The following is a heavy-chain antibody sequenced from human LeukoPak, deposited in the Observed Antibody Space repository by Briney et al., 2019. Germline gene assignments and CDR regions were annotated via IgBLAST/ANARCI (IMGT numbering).Heavy chain of an antibody. Sequence: SVKVSCKASGGTFSSYPISWVRQAPGQGLEWMGGIIPIFGTANYAQKFQGRVTITADESTSTAYVELSSLRSEDTAVYYCARDRSYYGSGSYYPEYYYYYMDVWGKGTTVTVSS. CDR3: ARDRSYYGSGSYYPEYYYYYMDV. D-gene: IGHD3-10*01. CDR1: GGTFSSYP. CDR2: IIPIFGTA. V-gene: IGHV1-69*13. J-gene: IGHJ6*03.